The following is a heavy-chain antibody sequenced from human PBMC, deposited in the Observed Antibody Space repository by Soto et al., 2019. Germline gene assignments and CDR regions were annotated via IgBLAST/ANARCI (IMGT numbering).Heavy chain of an antibody. D-gene: IGHD3-3*01. CDR2: INAGNGNT. Sequence: ASVKVSCKASGYTFTSYAMHWVRQAPGQRLEWMGWINAGNGNTKYSQKFQGRVTITRDTSASTAYMELSSLRSEDTAVYYCARDRILEWLDYYYYGMDVWGQGTTVTVSS. CDR1: GYTFTSYA. J-gene: IGHJ6*02. CDR3: ARDRILEWLDYYYYGMDV. V-gene: IGHV1-3*01.